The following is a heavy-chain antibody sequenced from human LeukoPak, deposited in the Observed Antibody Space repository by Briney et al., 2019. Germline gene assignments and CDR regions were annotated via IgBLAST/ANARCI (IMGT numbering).Heavy chain of an antibody. CDR1: GYTLTELS. J-gene: IGHJ5*02. Sequence: ASVKVSCKVSGYTLTELSMHLVRQAPGKGLEWLGGFDPEDGETIYAQKFQGRVTMTEDTSTDTAYMELSSLRSEDTAVYYCATVPDIVVVPAARKLGFDPWGQGTLVTVSS. V-gene: IGHV1-24*01. D-gene: IGHD2-2*01. CDR2: FDPEDGET. CDR3: ATVPDIVVVPAARKLGFDP.